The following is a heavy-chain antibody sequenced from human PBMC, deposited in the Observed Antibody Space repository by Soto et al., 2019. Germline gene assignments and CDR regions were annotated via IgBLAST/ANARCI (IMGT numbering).Heavy chain of an antibody. D-gene: IGHD2-2*01. CDR2: IWYDGSNK. V-gene: IGHV3-33*01. Sequence: GGSLRLSCAASGFTFSSYGMHWVRQAPGKGLEWVAVIWYDGSNKYFAVSVKGRFTISRDNSKNTLYLQMNSLRAEDTALYYCAGEKIVLVPAAHYYGMDVWGQGTTVTVSS. CDR1: GFTFSSYG. CDR3: AGEKIVLVPAAHYYGMDV. J-gene: IGHJ6*02.